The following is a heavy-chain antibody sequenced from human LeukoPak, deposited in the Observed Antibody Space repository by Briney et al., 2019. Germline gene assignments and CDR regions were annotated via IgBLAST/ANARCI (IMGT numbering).Heavy chain of an antibody. J-gene: IGHJ3*02. CDR3: ARGADPAFDI. CDR1: GGSFSGYY. CDR2: INHSGST. V-gene: IGHV4-34*01. Sequence: SETLSLTCAVYGGSFSGYYWSWNRQPPGKGLEWIGEINHSGSTNYNPSLKSRVTISVDTSKNQFSLKLSSVTAADTAVYYCARGADPAFDIWGQGTMVTVSS.